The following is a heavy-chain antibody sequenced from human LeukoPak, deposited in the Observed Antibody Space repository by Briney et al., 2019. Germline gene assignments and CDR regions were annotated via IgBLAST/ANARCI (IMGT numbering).Heavy chain of an antibody. CDR3: AKRAGGYCSSTSCYSAFDY. CDR1: GFTFSSYA. V-gene: IGHV3-23*01. Sequence: GGSLRLSCAASGFTFSSYAMSWVRQAPGKGLEWVSAISGSGGSTYYADSVKGRLTISRDNSKNTLYLQMNSLRAEDTAVYYCAKRAGGYCSSTSCYSAFDYWGQGTLVTVSS. D-gene: IGHD2-2*01. CDR2: ISGSGGST. J-gene: IGHJ4*02.